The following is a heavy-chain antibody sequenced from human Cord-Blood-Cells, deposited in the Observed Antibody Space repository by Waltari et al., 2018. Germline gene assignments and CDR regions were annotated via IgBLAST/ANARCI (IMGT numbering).Heavy chain of an antibody. J-gene: IGHJ4*02. V-gene: IGHV3-7*01. CDR2: IKQDGSEK. D-gene: IGHD6-13*01. Sequence: EVQLVESGGGLVQPGGSLRLSCAASAFTFSSSGSVWDRQAPGKGLEWVANIKQDGSEKYYVDSVKGRFTISRDNAKNSLYLQMNSLRAEDTAVYYCARDYYSSSFDYWGQGTLVTVSS. CDR3: ARDYYSSSFDY. CDR1: AFTFSSSG.